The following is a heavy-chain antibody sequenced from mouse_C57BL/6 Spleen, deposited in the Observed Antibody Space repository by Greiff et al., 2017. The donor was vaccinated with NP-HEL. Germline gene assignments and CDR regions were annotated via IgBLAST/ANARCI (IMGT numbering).Heavy chain of an antibody. V-gene: IGHV1-26*01. Sequence: EVQLQQSGPELVKPGASVKISCKASGYTFTDYYMNWVKQSHGKSLEWIGDINPNNGGTSYNQKFKGKATLTVDKSSSTAYMELRSLTSEDSAVYYCARGGDGSCAYWGQGTLVTVSA. D-gene: IGHD1-1*01. CDR1: GYTFTDYY. J-gene: IGHJ3*01. CDR2: INPNNGGT. CDR3: ARGGDGSCAY.